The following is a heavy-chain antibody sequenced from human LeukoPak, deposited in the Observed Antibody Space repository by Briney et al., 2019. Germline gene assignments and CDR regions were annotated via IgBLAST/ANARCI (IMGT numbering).Heavy chain of an antibody. CDR3: ARHSYYYGSGSYIGY. CDR2: IYPGDSDT. J-gene: IGHJ4*02. V-gene: IGHV5-51*01. CDR1: GYSFTSYW. D-gene: IGHD3-10*01. Sequence: GESLKISCKGSGYSFTSYWNGWVRKMPGKGLEWMGIIYPGDSDTRYSPSFQGQVTISADKSISTAYLQWSSLKASDTAMYYCARHSYYYGSGSYIGYWGQGTLVTVSS.